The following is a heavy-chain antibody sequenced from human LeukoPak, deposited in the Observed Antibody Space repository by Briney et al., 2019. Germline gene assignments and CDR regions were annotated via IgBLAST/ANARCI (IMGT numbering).Heavy chain of an antibody. V-gene: IGHV4-61*02. Sequence: DPSETLSLTCTVSGDSISSGDYYWSWIRQPAGKGLEWIGRVSSSGSTNYNPSLKSRVTISVDTSKNQFSLKLSSVTAADTAVYYCARNRRATSYYYYYYYMDVWGKGTTVTISS. J-gene: IGHJ6*03. CDR1: GDSISSGDYY. CDR2: VSSSGST. CDR3: ARNRRATSYYYYYYYMDV.